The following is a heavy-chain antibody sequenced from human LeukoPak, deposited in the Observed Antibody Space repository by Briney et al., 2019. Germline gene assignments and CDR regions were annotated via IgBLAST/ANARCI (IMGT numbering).Heavy chain of an antibody. V-gene: IGHV1-2*02. CDR1: GGTFSSYA. D-gene: IGHD3-22*01. CDR3: ARDPYYYDSSGTFDY. Sequence: ASVKVSCKASGGTFSSYAISWVRQAPGQGLEWMGWINPNSGGTNYAQKFQGRVTMTRDTSISTAYMELSRLRSDDTAVYYCARDPYYYDSSGTFDYWGQGTLVTVSS. J-gene: IGHJ4*02. CDR2: INPNSGGT.